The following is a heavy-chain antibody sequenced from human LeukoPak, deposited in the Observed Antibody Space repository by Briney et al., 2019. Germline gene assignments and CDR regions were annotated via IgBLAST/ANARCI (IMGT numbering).Heavy chain of an antibody. CDR2: INPNSGGT. CDR1: GYTFTGYY. V-gene: IGHV1-2*02. CDR3: ARGAAGQVWSLYYFDY. D-gene: IGHD5-18*01. Sequence: ASVKVSCKASGYTFTGYYMHWVRQAPGQGLEWMGWINPNSGGTNYAQKFKGRVTMTRDTSISTAYVDLSKLRSDDTAVYYCARGAAGQVWSLYYFDYWGQGTLVTVSS. J-gene: IGHJ4*02.